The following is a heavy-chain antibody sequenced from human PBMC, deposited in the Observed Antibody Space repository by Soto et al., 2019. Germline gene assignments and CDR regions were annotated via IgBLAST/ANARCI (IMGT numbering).Heavy chain of an antibody. Sequence: PGGSLRLSCAASGFTFSSYSMNWVRQAPGKGLEWVSYISSSSSTIYYADSVKGRFTISRDNAKNSLYLQMNSLRAEDTAVYYCARISARITICGVADGVDYWGQGTLVTVSS. CDR3: ARISARITICGVADGVDY. V-gene: IGHV3-48*01. J-gene: IGHJ4*02. D-gene: IGHD3-3*01. CDR2: ISSSSSTI. CDR1: GFTFSSYS.